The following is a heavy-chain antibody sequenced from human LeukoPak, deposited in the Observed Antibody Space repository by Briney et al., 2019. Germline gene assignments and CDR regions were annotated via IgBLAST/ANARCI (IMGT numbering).Heavy chain of an antibody. CDR1: GFTVSSNY. V-gene: IGHV3-23*01. CDR2: ISGSGGST. D-gene: IGHD2-15*01. J-gene: IGHJ4*02. CDR3: ARVGYTDTWYSSPPFDY. Sequence: GGSLRLSCAASGFTVSSNYMSWVRQAPGKGLEWVSAISGSGGSTYYADSVKGRFAISRDNSKNTLYLQMNSLRADDTALYYCARVGYTDTWYSSPPFDYWGQGTLVTVSS.